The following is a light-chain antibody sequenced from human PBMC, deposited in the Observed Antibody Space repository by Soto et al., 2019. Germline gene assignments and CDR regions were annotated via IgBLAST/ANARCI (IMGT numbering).Light chain of an antibody. CDR1: TSDFGTYNV. Sequence: QSALTQPASVSGSPGQSITISCTGTTSDFGTYNVVSWYQQRPGEVPKLILYQVSKRPSGVSNRFSGSKSGNTASLTISGLQPEDEAHYYCSSYTGTNAFLFGTGTQLTVL. CDR3: SSYTGTNAFL. J-gene: IGLJ1*01. CDR2: QVS. V-gene: IGLV2-23*02.